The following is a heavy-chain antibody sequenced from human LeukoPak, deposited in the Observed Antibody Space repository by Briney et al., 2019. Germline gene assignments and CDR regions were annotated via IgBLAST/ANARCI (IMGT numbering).Heavy chain of an antibody. Sequence: PXXGLEWIGSIYYSGSTYYNPSLKSRVTISVDTSKNQFSLKLSSVTAADTAVYYCARIWLRAFDIWGQGTMVTVSS. CDR2: IYYSGST. CDR3: ARIWLRAFDI. J-gene: IGHJ3*02. D-gene: IGHD5-24*01. V-gene: IGHV4-39*01.